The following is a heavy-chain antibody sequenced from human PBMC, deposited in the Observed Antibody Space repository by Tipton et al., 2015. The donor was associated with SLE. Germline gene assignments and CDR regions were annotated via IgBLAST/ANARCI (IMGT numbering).Heavy chain of an antibody. CDR1: GGSFSGYY. CDR3: ARVDGSGSYYLLDY. D-gene: IGHD3-10*01. J-gene: IGHJ4*02. Sequence: LSCAVYGGSFSGYYWSWIRQPPGKGLEWIGEINHSGSTNYNPSLKSRVTISVDTSKNQFSLKLSSVTAADTAVYYCARVDGSGSYYLLDYWGQGTLVTVSS. CDR2: INHSGST. V-gene: IGHV4-34*01.